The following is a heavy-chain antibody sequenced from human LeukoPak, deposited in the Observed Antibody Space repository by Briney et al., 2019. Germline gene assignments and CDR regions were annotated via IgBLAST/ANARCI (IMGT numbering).Heavy chain of an antibody. CDR1: GFTFSNHA. CDR3: ARDFVDIVATRYYYYGMDV. D-gene: IGHD5-12*01. Sequence: GGSLGLSCAASGFTFSNHAMSWVRQAPGKGLEWVSVIYSGGSTYYADSVKGRFTISRHNSKNTLYLQMNSLRAEDTAVYYCARDFVDIVATRYYYYGMDVWGQGTTVTVSS. V-gene: IGHV3-53*04. CDR2: IYSGGST. J-gene: IGHJ6*02.